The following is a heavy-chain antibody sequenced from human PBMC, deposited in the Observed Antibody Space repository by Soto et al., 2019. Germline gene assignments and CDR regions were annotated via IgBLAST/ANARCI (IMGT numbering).Heavy chain of an antibody. D-gene: IGHD3-9*01. J-gene: IGHJ3*02. CDR3: ASRRTTGYWNAFDM. V-gene: IGHV3-53*01. Sequence: VYLRLSCTSSVFTGSSNSMNWVRQAPGKGLQWVSVIYSGGSTYYADSVKGRFIISRDNSKNTLYLQMNSLRAEDTAVYYCASRRTTGYWNAFDMWGQGTMVTVSS. CDR2: IYSGGST. CDR1: VFTGSSNS.